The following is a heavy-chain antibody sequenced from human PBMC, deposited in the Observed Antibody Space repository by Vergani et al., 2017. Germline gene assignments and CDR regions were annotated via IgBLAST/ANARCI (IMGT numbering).Heavy chain of an antibody. D-gene: IGHD2-2*01. CDR2: INPNRGGT. Sequence: QVQLVQSGAEVKKPGSSVKVSCKASGYTFTDYFMHWVRQAPGQGLDWMGWINPNRGGTNYAQKFQGRVTMTRDTSISTAYMELSNLRSDDTAVYYCARVGTSSNREYFDYWGQGTLVTVSS. CDR3: ARVGTSSNREYFDY. J-gene: IGHJ4*02. V-gene: IGHV1-2*02. CDR1: GYTFTDYF.